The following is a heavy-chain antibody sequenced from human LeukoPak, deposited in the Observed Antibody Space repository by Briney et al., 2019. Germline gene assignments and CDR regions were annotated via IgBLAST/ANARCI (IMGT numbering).Heavy chain of an antibody. CDR1: GYAFTSYA. V-gene: IGHV7-4-1*02. CDR3: AKQGPGHCGSTSCYGVDY. CDR2: INTNTGYP. Sequence: GASVKVSCKASGYAFTSYAMNWVRQAPGQGLEWMGWINTNTGYPTYAQGFTGRFVFSLDTSVSTAYLQISSLKAEDTAVYFCAKQGPGHCGSTSCYGVDYWGQGTLVTVSS. J-gene: IGHJ4*02. D-gene: IGHD2-2*01.